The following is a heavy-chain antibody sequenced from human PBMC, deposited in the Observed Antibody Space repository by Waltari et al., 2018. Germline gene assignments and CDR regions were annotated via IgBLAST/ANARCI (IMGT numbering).Heavy chain of an antibody. D-gene: IGHD6-13*01. V-gene: IGHV4-39*07. CDR2: IYYSGST. CDR1: GGSISSSSYS. CDR3: ARAEAAADLWYFDY. J-gene: IGHJ4*02. Sequence: QLQLQESGPGLVKPSETLSLTCTVSGGSISSSSYSWGWIRQPPGKGLEWIGSIYYSGSTYYNPSLKSRVTISVDTSKNQFSLKLSSVTAADTAVYYCARAEAAADLWYFDYWGQGTLVTVSS.